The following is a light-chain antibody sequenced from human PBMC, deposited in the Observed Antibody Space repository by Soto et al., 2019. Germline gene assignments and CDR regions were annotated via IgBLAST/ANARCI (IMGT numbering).Light chain of an antibody. V-gene: IGKV3-15*01. Sequence: EIVLTQSPGTLSLSPGERATLSCRASQTVNQKLGWYQQKPGQAPRLLIYVASTRATGIPARFSGSGSGTEYTLTISSLQAEDSAVYYCQQFNTWPHTFGQGTKVDIK. CDR3: QQFNTWPHT. CDR2: VAS. J-gene: IGKJ2*01. CDR1: QTVNQK.